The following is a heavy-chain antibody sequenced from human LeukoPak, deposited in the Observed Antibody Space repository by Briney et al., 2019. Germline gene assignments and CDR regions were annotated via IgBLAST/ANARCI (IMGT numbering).Heavy chain of an antibody. Sequence: SETLSLTCAVYGGSFSGYYWSWIRQPPGKGLGWIGEINHGGSTNYNPSLKGRVTISVDTSKNQFSLKLSSVTAADTAVYYCAYGSWFDPWGQGTLVTVSS. CDR2: INHGGST. J-gene: IGHJ5*02. D-gene: IGHD4-17*01. CDR1: GGSFSGYY. V-gene: IGHV4-34*01. CDR3: AYGSWFDP.